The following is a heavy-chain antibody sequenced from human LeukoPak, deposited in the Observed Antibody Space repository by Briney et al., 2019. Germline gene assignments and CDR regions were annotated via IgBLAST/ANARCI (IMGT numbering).Heavy chain of an antibody. Sequence: SETLSLTCTVSGGSISSSSYYWGWIRQPPGKGLEWIGSIYYSGSTYYNPSLKSRVTISVDTSKNQFSLKLSSVTAADTAVYYCAGPTGSTLIAAAGTGPGAEYFQHWGQGTLVTVSS. D-gene: IGHD6-13*01. J-gene: IGHJ1*01. V-gene: IGHV4-39*07. CDR2: IYYSGST. CDR3: AGPTGSTLIAAAGTGPGAEYFQH. CDR1: GGSISSSSYY.